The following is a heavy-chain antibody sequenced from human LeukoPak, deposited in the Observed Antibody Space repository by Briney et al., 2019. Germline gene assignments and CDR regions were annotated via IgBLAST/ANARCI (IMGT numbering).Heavy chain of an antibody. V-gene: IGHV4-59*01. CDR3: ARARIAVTNDFDY. J-gene: IGHJ4*02. CDR2: IYYSGST. D-gene: IGHD6-19*01. CDR1: GGSISSYY. Sequence: SETLSLTCTVSGGSISSYYWSWIRQPPGKGLEWIGYIYYSGSTNYNPSLKSRVTISVDTSKNQFSLKLSSVTAADTAVYYCARARIAVTNDFDYWGQGTLVIVSS.